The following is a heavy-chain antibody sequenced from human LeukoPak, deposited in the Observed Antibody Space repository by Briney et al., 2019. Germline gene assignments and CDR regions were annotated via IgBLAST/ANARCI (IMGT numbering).Heavy chain of an antibody. Sequence: GGSLRLSCAASGFTFSSYAMSWVRQAPGKGLEWVSAISGSGGSTYYADSVKGRFTISRDNSKNTLYLQMNSLRAEDTAVYYCAKPGAQQQLVGHAFDIWGQGTMVTVSS. J-gene: IGHJ3*02. CDR2: ISGSGGST. CDR3: AKPGAQQQLVGHAFDI. CDR1: GFTFSSYA. D-gene: IGHD6-13*01. V-gene: IGHV3-23*01.